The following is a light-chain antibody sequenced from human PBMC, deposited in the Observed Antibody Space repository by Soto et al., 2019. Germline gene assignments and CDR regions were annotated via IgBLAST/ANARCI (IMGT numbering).Light chain of an antibody. Sequence: EIVLTQSPATLSLSPGERATLSCRASQSIGTNLAWYQQKPGQAPRLVIYGASTRATGIPARFSASGSGTDFSLTISSVEPEDFAVYYCQQRTRWPPLTFGGGTKVEIK. CDR2: GAS. J-gene: IGKJ4*01. CDR3: QQRTRWPPLT. V-gene: IGKV3-11*01. CDR1: QSIGTN.